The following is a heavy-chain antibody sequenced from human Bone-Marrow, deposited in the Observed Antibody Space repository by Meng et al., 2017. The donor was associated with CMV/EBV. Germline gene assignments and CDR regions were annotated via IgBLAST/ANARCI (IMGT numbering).Heavy chain of an antibody. J-gene: IGHJ3*02. CDR3: AKGRVVPAAFDAFDI. CDR2: IRYDGSNK. CDR1: GFTFSSYG. V-gene: IGHV3-30*02. Sequence: GGSLRLSCAASGFTFSSYGMHWVRQAPGKGLEWVAFIRYDGSNKYYADSVKGRFTISRDNSKNTLYLQMNSLRAEDTAVYYCAKGRVVPAAFDAFDIWGQGTMVAFSS. D-gene: IGHD2-2*01.